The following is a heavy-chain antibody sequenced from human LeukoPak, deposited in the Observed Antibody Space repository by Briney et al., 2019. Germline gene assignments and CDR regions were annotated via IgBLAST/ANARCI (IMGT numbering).Heavy chain of an antibody. Sequence: SETLSLTCTVSGGSISSGGYYWSWIRQPPGKGLEWIGYIYHSGSTYYNPSLKSRVTISVDRSKNQFSLKLSSVTAADTAVYYCASSIVVVPAARGWADYWGQGTLVTVSS. J-gene: IGHJ4*02. D-gene: IGHD2-2*01. CDR1: GGSISSGGYY. CDR2: IYHSGST. V-gene: IGHV4-30-2*01. CDR3: ASSIVVVPAARGWADY.